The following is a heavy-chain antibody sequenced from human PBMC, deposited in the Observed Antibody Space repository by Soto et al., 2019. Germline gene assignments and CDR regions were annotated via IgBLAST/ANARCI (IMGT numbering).Heavy chain of an antibody. CDR1: GYTFSNYG. J-gene: IGHJ5*02. CDR2: ISLYSDGT. Sequence: GASVKVSCKTSGYTFSNYGITWVRQAPGQPLEWLGWISLYSDGTNYAQKFQGRVSMTTDTSTTTAYMELRSLRADDTAVYYCARVVPGSEAWFGPWGQGTLVTVSS. V-gene: IGHV1-18*01. D-gene: IGHD2-2*01. CDR3: ARVVPGSEAWFGP.